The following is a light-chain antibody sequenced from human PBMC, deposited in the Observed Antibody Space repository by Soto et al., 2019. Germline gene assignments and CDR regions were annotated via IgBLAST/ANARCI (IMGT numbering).Light chain of an antibody. CDR2: DVS. Sequence: GNSSDVGGYNYVSWYQQHPGKAPKLMIYDVSNRPSGVSNRFSGSKSGNTASLTISGLQAEDEADYYCSSYTSSSTLYVFGTGTKFTVL. V-gene: IGLV2-14*04. CDR3: SSYTSSSTLYV. CDR1: SSDVGGYNY. J-gene: IGLJ1*01.